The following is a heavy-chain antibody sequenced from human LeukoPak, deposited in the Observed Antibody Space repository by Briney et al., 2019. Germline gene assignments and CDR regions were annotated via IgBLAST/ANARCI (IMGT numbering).Heavy chain of an antibody. V-gene: IGHV4-59*01. CDR1: GGSISSYY. CDR2: IYYSGST. D-gene: IGHD6-19*01. Sequence: SETLSLTCTVSGGSISSYYWGWIRQPPGKGLEWIGYIYYSGSTNYNPSLKSRVTISVDTSKNQFSLKLSSVTAADTAVYYCARFLGSGWSRVAFDAFDIWGQGTMVTVSS. J-gene: IGHJ3*02. CDR3: ARFLGSGWSRVAFDAFDI.